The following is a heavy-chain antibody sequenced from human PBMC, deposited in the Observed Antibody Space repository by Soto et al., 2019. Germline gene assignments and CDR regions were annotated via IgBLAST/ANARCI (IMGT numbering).Heavy chain of an antibody. CDR1: GGAINSYY. D-gene: IGHD3-3*01. Sequence: SETLSLTCTVSGGAINSYYWTWIRQPAGKGLEWIGRIYSSGSTKYNPSLQSRVTMPLDTSKNQFSLRLTSVTAADTAVYYCARGQRFSDWFDPWGQGTLVTVSS. CDR3: ARGQRFSDWFDP. CDR2: IYSSGST. V-gene: IGHV4-4*07. J-gene: IGHJ5*02.